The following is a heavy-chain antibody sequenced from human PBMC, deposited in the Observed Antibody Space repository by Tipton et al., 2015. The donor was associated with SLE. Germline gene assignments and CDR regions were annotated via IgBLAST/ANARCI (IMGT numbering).Heavy chain of an antibody. CDR1: GGSITSGSNYY. V-gene: IGHV4-61*09. J-gene: IGHJ4*02. CDR3: ARRDCGGDCYYGH. Sequence: TLSLTCSVSGGSITSGSNYYWTWIRPPAGKGLEWIGHFSSSGGTNYNTSPKSRVTISADTSKNEISLKMTSVTAADTAVYYCARRDCGGDCYYGHWGQGTQVTVSS. D-gene: IGHD2-21*01. CDR2: FSSSGGT.